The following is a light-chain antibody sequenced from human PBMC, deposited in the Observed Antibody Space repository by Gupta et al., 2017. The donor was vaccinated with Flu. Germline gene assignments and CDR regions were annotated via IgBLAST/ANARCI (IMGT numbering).Light chain of an antibody. J-gene: IGKJ1*01. Sequence: VTLGQPASISCRSSQGRVYKDGYTYLYRLQHGPGQCPRRLIYNGSERDSPARDRFNGSGSGFDFTLSIMRVEAEALGTYYCFGGSPWGGTFGPGTRVENK. V-gene: IGKV2-30*01. CDR2: NGS. CDR3: FGGSPWGGT. CDR1: QGRVYKDGYTY.